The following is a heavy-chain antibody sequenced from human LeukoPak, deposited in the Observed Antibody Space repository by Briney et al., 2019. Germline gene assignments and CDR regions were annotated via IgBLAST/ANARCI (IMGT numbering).Heavy chain of an antibody. CDR2: INHSGST. V-gene: IGHV4-34*01. D-gene: IGHD6-19*01. J-gene: IGHJ3*02. CDR3: ARWENSITVTGLPFDI. Sequence: SETLSLTCAVYGGSFYGYYWSWIRQPPGKGLEWIGEINHSGSTNYNPSLKSRVTISVDTSKNQFSLKLSSVTAADTAVYYCARWENSITVTGLPFDIWGQGTMVTVSS. CDR1: GGSFYGYY.